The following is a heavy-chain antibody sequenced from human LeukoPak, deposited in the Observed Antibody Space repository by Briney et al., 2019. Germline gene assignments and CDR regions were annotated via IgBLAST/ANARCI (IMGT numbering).Heavy chain of an antibody. V-gene: IGHV4-38-2*02. J-gene: IGHJ4*02. CDR1: GYSISSGYD. CDR3: ARIEAVTRGYNHAYYFDY. CDR2: ISHSGTT. Sequence: SETLSLTCIVSGYSISSGYDWGWIRQPPGKGLEWIGSISHSGTTYYNPSLKSRVTISVDTSKKQFSLKLRTATAADTAVYYCARIEAVTRGYNHAYYFDYWGQGTLVTVSS. D-gene: IGHD5-18*01.